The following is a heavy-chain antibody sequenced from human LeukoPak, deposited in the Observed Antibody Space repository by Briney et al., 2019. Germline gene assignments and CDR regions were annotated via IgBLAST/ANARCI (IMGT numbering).Heavy chain of an antibody. CDR3: ARHSTQWELRSNFDY. CDR1: GGSITSSYFY. J-gene: IGHJ4*02. D-gene: IGHD1-26*01. V-gene: IGHV4-39*01. CDR2: IYYSGST. Sequence: PSETLSLTCTSSGGSITSSYFYWGWIRQPPGKGLEWIGSIYYSGSTYYNPSLKSRVTISVDTSKKQFSLKPSSVTAADTAVYYCARHSTQWELRSNFDYWRQGTLVTVSS.